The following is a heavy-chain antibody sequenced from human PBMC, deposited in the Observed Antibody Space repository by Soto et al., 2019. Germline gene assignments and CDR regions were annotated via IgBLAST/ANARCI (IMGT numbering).Heavy chain of an antibody. V-gene: IGHV4-39*01. Sequence: PSETLSLTCTVSGGSISSGGYYWSWIRQHPGRGLEWIGYIYYSGSTYYNPSLKSRVTISADTSKNQFSLKLSSVTAADTAVYYCACIFSGGYGYGFYYYGMDVWGQGTTVTVSS. CDR1: GGSISSGGYY. D-gene: IGHD5-18*01. CDR2: IYYSGST. CDR3: ACIFSGGYGYGFYYYGMDV. J-gene: IGHJ6*02.